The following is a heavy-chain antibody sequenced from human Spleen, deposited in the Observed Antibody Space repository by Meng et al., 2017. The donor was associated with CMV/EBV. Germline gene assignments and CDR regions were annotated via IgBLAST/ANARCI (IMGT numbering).Heavy chain of an antibody. CDR2: IPYDGNKK. J-gene: IGHJ4*02. Sequence: GESLKISCATSGFAFNTYGMQWVRQAPGKGLEWVAFIPYDGNKKYYADSVKGRFTISRDNSKNTLYLEMNSLRAEDTAMYYCAKQRVTLLMNWDFDQWGQGTLVTVSS. D-gene: IGHD2-21*02. CDR1: GFAFNTYG. CDR3: AKQRVTLLMNWDFDQ. V-gene: IGHV3-30*02.